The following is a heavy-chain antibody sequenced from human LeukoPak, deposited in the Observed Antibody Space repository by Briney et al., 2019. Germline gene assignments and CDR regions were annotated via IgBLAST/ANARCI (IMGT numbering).Heavy chain of an antibody. J-gene: IGHJ3*02. D-gene: IGHD1-26*01. Sequence: PGGSLRLSCAASGFTFSSYAMHWVRQAPGKGLEWVAVISYDGSNKYYADSVKGRFTISRDNSKNTLYLQMNSLRAEDTAVYYCASEYSGTFDIWGQGTMVTVSS. V-gene: IGHV3-30-3*01. CDR1: GFTFSSYA. CDR3: ASEYSGTFDI. CDR2: ISYDGSNK.